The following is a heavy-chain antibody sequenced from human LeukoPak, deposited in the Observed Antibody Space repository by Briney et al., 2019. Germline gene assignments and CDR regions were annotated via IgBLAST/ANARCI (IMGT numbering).Heavy chain of an antibody. CDR1: GGSISSSSYY. Sequence: PSETLSLTCTVSGGSISSSSYYWGWIRQPPGKGLEWIGSIYYSGSTYYNPSLKSRVTISVDTSKNQFSLKLSSVTAADTAVYYCARQFTTVVTPEWGEDYWGQGTLVTVSS. CDR2: IYYSGST. J-gene: IGHJ4*02. V-gene: IGHV4-39*01. D-gene: IGHD4-23*01. CDR3: ARQFTTVVTPEWGEDY.